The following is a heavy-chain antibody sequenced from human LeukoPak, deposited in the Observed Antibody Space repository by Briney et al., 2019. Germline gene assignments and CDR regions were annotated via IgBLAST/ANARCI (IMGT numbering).Heavy chain of an antibody. V-gene: IGHV1-24*01. D-gene: IGHD5-12*01. CDR2: FDPEDGET. CDR1: GYTLTELS. CDR3: ATDRARLRRSGYYYYGMDV. Sequence: SVKVSFKVSGYTLTELSMHGVRQAPGKGLEWMGGFDPEDGETIYAQKFQGRVTMNEDTSTDTAYMELSSLRSEDTVVYYSATDRARLRRSGYYYYGMDVWGQGTTVTVSS. J-gene: IGHJ6*02.